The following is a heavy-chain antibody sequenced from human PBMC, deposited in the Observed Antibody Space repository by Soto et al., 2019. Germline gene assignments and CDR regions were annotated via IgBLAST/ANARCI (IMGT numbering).Heavy chain of an antibody. Sequence: QVQLVQSGAEVKKPGASVKVSCKASGYTFTNFGISWVRQAPGQGLEWMGWISAYNGNTNYAQKFQGRVTRTTDTTPRTAYMEVRSLRFDDTAVYYCARGGTPIDNWGQGTLVTVSS. V-gene: IGHV1-18*01. CDR2: ISAYNGNT. CDR1: GYTFTNFG. D-gene: IGHD3-16*01. J-gene: IGHJ4*02. CDR3: ARGGTPIDN.